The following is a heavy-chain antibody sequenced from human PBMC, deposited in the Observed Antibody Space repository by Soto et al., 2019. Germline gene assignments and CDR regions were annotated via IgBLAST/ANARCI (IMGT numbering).Heavy chain of an antibody. CDR1: GFTFSSYA. CDR3: ARSYDFWSGYYSISDY. D-gene: IGHD3-3*01. J-gene: IGHJ4*02. CDR2: ISYDGSNK. V-gene: IGHV3-30-3*01. Sequence: QVQLVESGGGVVQPGRSLRLSCAASGFTFSSYAMHWVRQAPGKGLEWVAVISYDGSNKYYADSVKGRLTISRDNSKNTLDLQMNSLRAEDTAVYYCARSYDFWSGYYSISDYWGQGTLVTVSS.